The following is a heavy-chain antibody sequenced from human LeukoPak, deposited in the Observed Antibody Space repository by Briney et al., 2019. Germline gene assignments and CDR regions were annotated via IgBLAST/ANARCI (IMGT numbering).Heavy chain of an antibody. Sequence: GGSLRLSCAASGFTFSSYWMHWVRQAPGKGLVWASRINSDGSRTSYADSVKGRFTISRDNSKDTLYLQMNSLRAEDTAVYYCAKDPNSSGWTRGDAFDIWGQGTMVTVSS. D-gene: IGHD6-19*01. J-gene: IGHJ3*02. CDR2: INSDGSRT. V-gene: IGHV3-74*01. CDR3: AKDPNSSGWTRGDAFDI. CDR1: GFTFSSYW.